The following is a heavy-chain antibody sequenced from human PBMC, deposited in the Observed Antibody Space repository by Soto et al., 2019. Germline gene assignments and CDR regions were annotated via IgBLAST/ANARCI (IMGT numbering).Heavy chain of an antibody. J-gene: IGHJ4*02. D-gene: IGHD4-17*01. CDR3: ARFCGEPTH. Sequence: QVQLVQSGTEVKKPGAIVKVSWKASGYTFSSSDINWVRQATGQGLEWMGWMNTKSGNTGSAQKFQGRITMTRDTSVITAYMELSSLRSDDTAVYYCARFCGEPTHWGQGTLVTVSS. CDR1: GYTFSSSD. V-gene: IGHV1-8*01. CDR2: MNTKSGNT.